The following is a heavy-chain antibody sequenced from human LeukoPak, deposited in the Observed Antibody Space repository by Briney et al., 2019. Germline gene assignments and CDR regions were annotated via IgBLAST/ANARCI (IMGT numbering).Heavy chain of an antibody. V-gene: IGHV3-73*01. CDR3: TRPATMVRGRGYGMDV. CDR2: IRSKANSYAT. J-gene: IGHJ6*02. D-gene: IGHD3-10*01. Sequence: PGGSLRLSCAASGFTFSGSAMHWVRQASGKGLEWVGRIRSKANSYATAYAASVKGRFTISRDDSKNTAYLQMNSLKTEDTAVYYCTRPATMVRGRGYGMDVWGQGTTVTVSS. CDR1: GFTFSGSA.